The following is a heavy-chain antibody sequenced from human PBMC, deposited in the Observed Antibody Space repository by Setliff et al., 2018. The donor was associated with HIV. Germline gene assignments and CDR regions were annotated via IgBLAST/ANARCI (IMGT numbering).Heavy chain of an antibody. D-gene: IGHD6-13*01. Sequence: PGESLKISCKGSGYSFTSYWIGWVRQMPGKGLEWMGIIYPGDSDTRYSPSFQGQVTISADKSISTAYLQWSSLKASDTAMYYCAGSYSSSWYGAEYFQHWGQGTLVTVSS. CDR3: AGSYSSSWYGAEYFQH. J-gene: IGHJ1*01. CDR1: GYSFTSYW. V-gene: IGHV5-51*01. CDR2: IYPGDSDT.